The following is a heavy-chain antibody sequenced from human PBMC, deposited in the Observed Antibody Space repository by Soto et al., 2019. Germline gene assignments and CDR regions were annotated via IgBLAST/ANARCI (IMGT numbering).Heavy chain of an antibody. Sequence: GGSLRLSCVASGLTVSHNYMAWVRQAPEMGLEWVSILYTEGTTYYADSVKGRFAISRDNANNVMYLQMDTLRAEDTAVYYCVRAGHVFDVHYYGMDLWGQGTTVTVSS. J-gene: IGHJ6*02. CDR3: VRAGHVFDVHYYGMDL. CDR2: LYTEGTT. V-gene: IGHV3-53*01. CDR1: GLTVSHNY. D-gene: IGHD3-10*01.